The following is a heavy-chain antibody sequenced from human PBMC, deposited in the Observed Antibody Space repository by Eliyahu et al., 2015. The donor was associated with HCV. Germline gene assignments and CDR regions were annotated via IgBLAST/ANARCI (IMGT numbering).Heavy chain of an antibody. CDR2: IYYSGXT. Sequence: QLQLQESGPGLVKPSETLSLTCTVSGGSISSSSYYWGWIRXPPGKGLVWIGSIYYSGXTYYNPSLKSRVTISVDTSKNQFSLKLSSVTAADTAVYYCARHEDYDFWSGYYAPRFDYWGQGTLVTVSS. J-gene: IGHJ4*02. CDR3: ARHEDYDFWSGYYAPRFDY. CDR1: GGSISSSSYY. V-gene: IGHV4-39*01. D-gene: IGHD3-3*01.